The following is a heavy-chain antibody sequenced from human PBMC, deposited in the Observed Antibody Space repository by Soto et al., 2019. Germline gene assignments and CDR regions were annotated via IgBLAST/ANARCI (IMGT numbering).Heavy chain of an antibody. D-gene: IGHD2-2*01. J-gene: IGHJ6*03. Sequence: GESLKISCKGSGYSFTSYWIGWVRQMPGKGLEWMGIIYPGDSDTRYSPSFQGQVTISADKSISTAYLQWSSLKASDTAMYYCARTDIVVVPAHYYYYMDVWGKGTTVTVSS. CDR2: IYPGDSDT. V-gene: IGHV5-51*01. CDR3: ARTDIVVVPAHYYYYMDV. CDR1: GYSFTSYW.